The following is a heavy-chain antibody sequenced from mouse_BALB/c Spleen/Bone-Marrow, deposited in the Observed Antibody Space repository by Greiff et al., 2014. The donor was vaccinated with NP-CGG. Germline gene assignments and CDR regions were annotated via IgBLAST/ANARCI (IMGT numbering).Heavy chain of an antibody. CDR3: ARSDGYRVMDY. V-gene: IGHV1-82*01. D-gene: IGHD2-3*01. J-gene: IGHJ4*01. CDR2: IYPGDGDI. CDR1: GYAFSSSW. Sequence: QVQLLQSGPELVKPGASVKISCKASGYAFSSSWVNWVKQRPGQGLEWIGRIYPGDGDINYNGKFKGKATLTADKSSSTAYMQLSSLTSVDSAVYFCARSDGYRVMDYWGQGTSVTVSS.